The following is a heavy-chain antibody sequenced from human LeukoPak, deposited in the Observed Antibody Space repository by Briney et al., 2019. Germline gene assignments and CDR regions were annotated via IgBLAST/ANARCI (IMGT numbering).Heavy chain of an antibody. CDR3: ARGGDILTGYYYYFDY. CDR2: ISYDGSNK. Sequence: PGGTLRVYCAASGFTFDVSAMNWVRQAPDKGLQWVADISYDGSNKYYAASVKGRVTISRDNSKNTLYLQMSSLRAEDTAVYYCARGGDILTGYYYYFDYWGQGTLVTVSS. J-gene: IGHJ4*02. V-gene: IGHV3-30*04. CDR1: GFTFDVSA. D-gene: IGHD3-9*01.